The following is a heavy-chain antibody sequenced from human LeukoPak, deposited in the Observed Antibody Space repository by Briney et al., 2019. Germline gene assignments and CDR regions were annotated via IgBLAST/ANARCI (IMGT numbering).Heavy chain of an antibody. D-gene: IGHD6-13*01. CDR3: AKDPIPGRIAAAGTGWFDY. V-gene: IGHV3-30*18. CDR1: GVTFSSYG. Sequence: QPGRSLRLSCAASGVTFSSYGMHWVRQAPGKGLEWVAVISFDGSNKYCSDSVKGRFTISRDNSKNTLYLQMNSLRAEDTAVYYCAKDPIPGRIAAAGTGWFDYWGQGTLVTVSS. J-gene: IGHJ5*01. CDR2: ISFDGSNK.